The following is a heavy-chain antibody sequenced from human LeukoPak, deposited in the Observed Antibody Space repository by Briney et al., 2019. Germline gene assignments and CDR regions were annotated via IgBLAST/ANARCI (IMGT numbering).Heavy chain of an antibody. D-gene: IGHD2-21*02. Sequence: PSETLSLTCTVSGGSISSYYWSWIRQPPGKGLEWIGYIYYSGSTNYNPSLKSRVTISVDTSKNQFSLKLSSVTAADTAVYYCARGQSYCGGDCYSYAFDIWGQGTMVTVSS. CDR1: GGSISSYY. V-gene: IGHV4-59*01. CDR3: ARGQSYCGGDCYSYAFDI. J-gene: IGHJ3*02. CDR2: IYYSGST.